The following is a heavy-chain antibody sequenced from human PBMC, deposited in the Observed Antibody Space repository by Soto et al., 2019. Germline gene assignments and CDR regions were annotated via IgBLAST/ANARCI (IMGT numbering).Heavy chain of an antibody. J-gene: IGHJ4*02. CDR1: GFTFSSYA. CDR2: VGGSGTST. CDR3: ARGGLQSFYFPPDF. D-gene: IGHD4-4*01. Sequence: GGSLRLSCAASGFTFSSYAMSWVRQAPGKGLEWVSAVGGSGTSTYYADSVKGRFTISRDNSENTVSLQMNSLRPDDTAIYHCARGGLQSFYFPPDFWGRGTLVTVSS. V-gene: IGHV3-23*01.